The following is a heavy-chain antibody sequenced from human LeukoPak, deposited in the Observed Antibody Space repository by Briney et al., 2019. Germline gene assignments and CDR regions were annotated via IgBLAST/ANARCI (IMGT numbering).Heavy chain of an antibody. Sequence: GGSLRLSCAASGFTFSSYAMSWVRQPPGKGLEWVSGISWNSGSIDYADSVKGRFTISRDNAKNSLYLQMNSLRVEDTAFYYCAKDNRRHYTSGPNPDSLHWGQGALVTVSS. D-gene: IGHD6-19*01. CDR3: AKDNRRHYTSGPNPDSLH. CDR2: ISWNSGSI. V-gene: IGHV3-9*01. CDR1: GFTFSSYA. J-gene: IGHJ4*02.